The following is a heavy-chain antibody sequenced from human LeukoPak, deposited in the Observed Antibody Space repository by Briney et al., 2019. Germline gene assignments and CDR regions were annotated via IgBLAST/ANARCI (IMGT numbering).Heavy chain of an antibody. CDR2: IDGSGAGT. J-gene: IGHJ5*02. Sequence: PGGSLRLSCAASGFTFSTFAMTWVRQGPGKGLEWVSSIDGSGAGTYYADSVKGRFSISRGNSKSTLYLQMYSLTAGDTAVYYCAKGEGYNNLDWFDPWGQGTLVTVSS. CDR3: AKGEGYNNLDWFDP. V-gene: IGHV3-23*01. CDR1: GFTFSTFA. D-gene: IGHD5-24*01.